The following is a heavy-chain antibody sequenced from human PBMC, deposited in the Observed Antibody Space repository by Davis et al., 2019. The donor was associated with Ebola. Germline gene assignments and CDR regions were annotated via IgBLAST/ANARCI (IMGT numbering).Heavy chain of an antibody. J-gene: IGHJ6*02. Sequence: SETLSLTCAVYGGSFSGYYWSWIRQPPGKGLEWIGEINHSGSTNYNPSLKSRVTISVDKSKNQFSLKLSSVTAADTAVYYCARLNDFWSGLFYGMDVWGQGTTVTVSS. CDR3: ARLNDFWSGLFYGMDV. D-gene: IGHD3-3*01. CDR1: GGSFSGYY. V-gene: IGHV4-34*01. CDR2: INHSGST.